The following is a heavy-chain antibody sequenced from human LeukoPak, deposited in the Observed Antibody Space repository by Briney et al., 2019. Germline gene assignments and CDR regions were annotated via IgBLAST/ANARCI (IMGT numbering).Heavy chain of an antibody. CDR3: ARHETVLTTKISYGMDV. V-gene: IGHV5-51*01. Sequence: KVSCKASGYTFTSYGIGWVRQMPGKGLEWMGIIYPGDSDTRYSPSFQGQVTISADKSISTAYLQWSSLKASDTAMYYCARHETVLTTKISYGMDVWGQGTTVTVSS. J-gene: IGHJ6*02. CDR2: IYPGDSDT. CDR1: GYTFTSYG. D-gene: IGHD3-22*01.